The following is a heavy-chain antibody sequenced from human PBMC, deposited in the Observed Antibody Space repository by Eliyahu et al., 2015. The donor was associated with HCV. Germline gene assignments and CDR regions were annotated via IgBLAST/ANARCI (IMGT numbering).Heavy chain of an antibody. CDR2: INHSEST. V-gene: IGHV4-34*02. D-gene: IGHD3-22*01. CDR3: ARGLKLPNYYYDSSGYFYWYFDL. CDR1: GGSFSDYY. J-gene: IGHJ2*01. Sequence: QVQLQQWGAGLLKPSETLSLTCAVYGGSFSDYYWXWLRQPPGKGLEWIGEINHSESTNYDPSLKNRVTMSIDTSKNQFSLKLSSVTAADTAVYYCARGLKLPNYYYDSSGYFYWYFDLWGRGTLVTVSS.